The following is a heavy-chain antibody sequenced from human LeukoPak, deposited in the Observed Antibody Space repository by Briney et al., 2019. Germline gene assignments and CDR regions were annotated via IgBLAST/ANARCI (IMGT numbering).Heavy chain of an antibody. CDR2: ISGSSNYI. D-gene: IGHD2-21*01. V-gene: IGHV3-21*01. J-gene: IGHJ3*02. CDR1: GFTFSDYT. CDR3: ARDESGDNDAFDI. Sequence: GGSLRLSCAASGFTFSDYTMNWVRLAPGKGLEWVSSISGSSNYIYYADSVKGRFTTSRGNAKNSLYLQMNSLRVEDTAVYYCARDESGDNDAFDIWGQGTMVTVSS.